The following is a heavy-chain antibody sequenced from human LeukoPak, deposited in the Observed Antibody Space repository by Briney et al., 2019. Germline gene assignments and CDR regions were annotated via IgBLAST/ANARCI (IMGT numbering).Heavy chain of an antibody. CDR1: GFSFSNHW. V-gene: IGHV3-7*01. CDR3: ARESYYDSSGYYY. Sequence: GSLRLSCAASGFSFSNHWMTWVRQAPGKGLEWVAKIKQDGSEKDYVDSVKGRFTISRDNAKSSLYLQMNSLRAEDTAVYYCARESYYDSSGYYYWGQGTLVTVSS. CDR2: IKQDGSEK. J-gene: IGHJ4*02. D-gene: IGHD3-22*01.